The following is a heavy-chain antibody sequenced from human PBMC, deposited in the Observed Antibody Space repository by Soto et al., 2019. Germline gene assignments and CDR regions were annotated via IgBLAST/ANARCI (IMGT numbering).Heavy chain of an antibody. CDR2: IYPGDSDT. J-gene: IGHJ6*02. Sequence: EVQLVQSGAEVKKPGESLKISCKGSGYSFTSYWIGWVRQMPGKGLEWMGIIYPGDSDTRYSPSFQGQVTISADKSISTAYLQWSSLKASDTAMFYCARLQYYDSSGYKSRLFPTNPGGMDVWGQGTTVTVSS. CDR1: GYSFTSYW. CDR3: ARLQYYDSSGYKSRLFPTNPGGMDV. V-gene: IGHV5-51*01. D-gene: IGHD3-22*01.